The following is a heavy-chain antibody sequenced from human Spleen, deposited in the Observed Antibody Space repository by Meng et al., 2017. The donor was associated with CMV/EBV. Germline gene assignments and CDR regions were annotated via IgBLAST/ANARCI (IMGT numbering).Heavy chain of an antibody. J-gene: IGHJ1*01. V-gene: IGHV4-38-2*02. Sequence: SETLSLTCTVSGSSISSGYYWGWIRQPPGKGLEWIGSIYHSGSTYYNPSLKSRVTISVDTSKNQFSLKLSSVTAADTAVYYCARDGKSYYDFWSGSGVDNWGQGTLFPFSS. D-gene: IGHD3-3*01. CDR3: ARDGKSYYDFWSGSGVDN. CDR1: GSSISSGYY. CDR2: IYHSGST.